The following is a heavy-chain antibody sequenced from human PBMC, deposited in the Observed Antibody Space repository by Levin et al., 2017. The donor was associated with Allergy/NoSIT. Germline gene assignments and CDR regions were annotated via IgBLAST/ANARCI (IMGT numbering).Heavy chain of an antibody. D-gene: IGHD3-16*01. Sequence: GGSLRLSCAASGFTFSSYGMHWVRQAPGKGLEWVAVISYDGSNKYYADSVKGRFTISRDNSKNTLYLQMNSLRAEDTAVYYCVTFGGVISYFDYWGQGTLVTVSS. J-gene: IGHJ4*02. CDR1: GFTFSSYG. CDR2: ISYDGSNK. CDR3: VTFGGVISYFDY. V-gene: IGHV3-30*03.